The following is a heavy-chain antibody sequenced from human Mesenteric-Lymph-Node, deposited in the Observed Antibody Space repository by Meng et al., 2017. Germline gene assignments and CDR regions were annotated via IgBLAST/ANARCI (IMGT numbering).Heavy chain of an antibody. CDR2: INTDGSDT. Sequence: LVESGGASVEPGGSVRLFCLAFGFTFSSLWMHWVRQVPGKGLVWVSRINTDGSDTAYADSVKGRFTISRDNSKNTVYLQMNSLRAEDTAVYYCAKAFWKHPPDYWGQGTLVTVSS. J-gene: IGHJ4*02. CDR1: GFTFSSLW. CDR3: AKAFWKHPPDY. D-gene: IGHD1-1*01. V-gene: IGHV3-74*01.